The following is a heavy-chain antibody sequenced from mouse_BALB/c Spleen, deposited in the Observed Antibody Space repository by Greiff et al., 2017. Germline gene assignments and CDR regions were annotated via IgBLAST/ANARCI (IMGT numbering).Heavy chain of an antibody. D-gene: IGHD1-1*01. CDR3: ARHYYDGGEGYFDV. J-gene: IGHJ1*01. Sequence: EVKLMESGGGLVQPGGSLKLSCAASGFTFSSYTMSWVRQTPEKRLEWVAYISNGGGSTYYPDTVKGRFTISRDNAKNTLYLQMSSLTAEDTARYYCARHYYDGGEGYFDVWGAGTTVTVSA. V-gene: IGHV5-12-2*01. CDR1: GFTFSSYT. CDR2: ISNGGGST.